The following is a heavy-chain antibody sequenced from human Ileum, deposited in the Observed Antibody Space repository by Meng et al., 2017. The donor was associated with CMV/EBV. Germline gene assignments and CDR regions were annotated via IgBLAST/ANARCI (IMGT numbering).Heavy chain of an antibody. J-gene: IGHJ4*02. CDR3: ARASLSCSSTNCFVYFEN. CDR2: INSDGSTT. D-gene: IGHD2-2*01. V-gene: IGHV3-74*01. Sequence: GESLKISCTASGFTFSSSWMHWVRQAPGKGLVWVSRINSDGSTTTYADPVKGRFSISRDNAKNTLYLQMHSLRAEDTAVYYCARASLSCSSTNCFVYFENWGQGTLVTVS. CDR1: GFTFSSSW.